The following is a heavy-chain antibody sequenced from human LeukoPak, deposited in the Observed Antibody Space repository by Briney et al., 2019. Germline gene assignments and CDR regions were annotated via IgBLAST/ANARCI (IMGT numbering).Heavy chain of an antibody. CDR3: TRDMRPGGADV. CDR1: GSTFTDYA. CDR2: ILWNGGET. D-gene: IGHD4-17*01. Sequence: PGGSLRLSCSISGSTFTDYAVHWVRQVPGKGLEWVSGILWNGGETGYADSVKGRFTISRDKVKNFLYLQMNSLRVEDTALYFCTRDMRPGGADVWGQGTTVTVSS. V-gene: IGHV3-9*01. J-gene: IGHJ6*02.